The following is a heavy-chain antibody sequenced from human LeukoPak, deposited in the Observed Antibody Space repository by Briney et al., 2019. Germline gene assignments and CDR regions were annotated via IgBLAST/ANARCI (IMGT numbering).Heavy chain of an antibody. V-gene: IGHV3-21*01. CDR1: GFTFSSYS. J-gene: IGHJ4*02. CDR3: ASGHSGSYYYFDY. CDR2: ISSSSSYI. Sequence: PGGSLRLSCAASGFTFSSYSMNWVRQAPGKGLEWVSSISSSSSYIYYADSVKGRSTISRDNAKNSLYLLMNSLRAEDTAVYYCASGHSGSYYYFDYWGQGTLVTVSS. D-gene: IGHD1-26*01.